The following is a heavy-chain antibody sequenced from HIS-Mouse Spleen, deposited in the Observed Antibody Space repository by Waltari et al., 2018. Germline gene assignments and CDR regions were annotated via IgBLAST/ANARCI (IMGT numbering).Heavy chain of an antibody. CDR1: GGHISSGSYY. Sequence: QLQLQESGPGLVKASETLSRTCPVSGGHISSGSYYWRWIRQPPGKGLEWIGSIYYSGSTYYNPSLKSRVTISVDTSKNQFSLKLISVTAADTAVYYCAREIPYSSSWYDWYFDLWGRGTLVTVSS. V-gene: IGHV4-39*07. J-gene: IGHJ2*01. D-gene: IGHD6-13*01. CDR3: AREIPYSSSWYDWYFDL. CDR2: IYYSGST.